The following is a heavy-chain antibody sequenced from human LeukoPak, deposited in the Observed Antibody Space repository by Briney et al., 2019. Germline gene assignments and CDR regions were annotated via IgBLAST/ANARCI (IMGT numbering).Heavy chain of an antibody. CDR1: GFTFDDYA. V-gene: IGHV3-43D*03. CDR2: ISWDGGST. CDR3: AKVGSGLPGFLDAFDI. D-gene: IGHD3-3*01. Sequence: PGGSLRLSCAASGFTFDDYAMHWVRQAPGKGLEWVSLISWDGGSTYYADSVKGRFTISRDNSKNSLYLQMNSLRAEDTALYYCAKVGSGLPGFLDAFDIWGQGTMVTVSS. J-gene: IGHJ3*02.